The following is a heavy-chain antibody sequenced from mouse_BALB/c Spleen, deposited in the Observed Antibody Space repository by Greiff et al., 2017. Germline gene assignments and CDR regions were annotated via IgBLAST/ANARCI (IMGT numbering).Heavy chain of an antibody. CDR2: ISSGGSYT. CDR1: GFTFSSYA. V-gene: IGHV5-9-3*01. D-gene: IGHD2-14*01. J-gene: IGHJ3*01. Sequence: EVMLVESGGGLVKPGGSLKLSCAASGFTFSSYAMSWVRQTPEKRLEWVATISSGGSYTYYPDSVKGRFTISRDNAKNTLYLQMSSLRSEDTAMYYCARHYRYDDWFAYWGQGTLVTVSA. CDR3: ARHYRYDDWFAY.